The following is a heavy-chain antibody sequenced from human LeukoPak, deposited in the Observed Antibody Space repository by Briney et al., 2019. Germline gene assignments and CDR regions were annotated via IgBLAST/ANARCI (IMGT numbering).Heavy chain of an antibody. D-gene: IGHD1-26*01. J-gene: IGHJ4*02. CDR3: ARDISGSSEDY. V-gene: IGHV1-69*04. Sequence: GASVKVSCKASGYTFTSYGISWVRQAPGQGLEWMGRIIPILGIANYAQKFQGRVTITADKSTSTAYMELSSLRSEDTAVYYCARDISGSSEDYWGQGTLVTVSS. CDR1: GYTFTSYG. CDR2: IIPILGIA.